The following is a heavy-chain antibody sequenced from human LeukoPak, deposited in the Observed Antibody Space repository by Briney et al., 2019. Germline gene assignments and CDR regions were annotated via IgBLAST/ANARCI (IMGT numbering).Heavy chain of an antibody. D-gene: IGHD2-15*01. CDR2: IYYSGST. CDR3: ASSPYCSGGSCYSGAFDI. V-gene: IGHV4-59*01. CDR1: GGSISSYY. J-gene: IGHJ3*02. Sequence: SETLSLTCTVSGGSISSYYWSWIRQPPAKGLEWIGYIYYSGSTNYNPSLKSRVTISVDTSKNQFSLKLSSVTAADTAVYYCASSPYCSGGSCYSGAFDIWGQGTMVTVSS.